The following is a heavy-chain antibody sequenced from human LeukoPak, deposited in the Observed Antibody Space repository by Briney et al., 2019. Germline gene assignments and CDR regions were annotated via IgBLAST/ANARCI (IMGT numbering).Heavy chain of an antibody. V-gene: IGHV3-9*01. CDR3: ARDPNCGSGGSCYWDYYYGMDV. J-gene: IGHJ6*02. CDR2: ISWNSGSI. D-gene: IGHD2-15*01. Sequence: GGSLRLSCAASGFTFDDYAMHWVRQAPGKGLEWVSGISWNSGSIGYADSVKGRFTISRDNAKNSLYLQMNSLRAEDTAVYYCARDPNCGSGGSCYWDYYYGMDVRGQGTTVTVSS. CDR1: GFTFDDYA.